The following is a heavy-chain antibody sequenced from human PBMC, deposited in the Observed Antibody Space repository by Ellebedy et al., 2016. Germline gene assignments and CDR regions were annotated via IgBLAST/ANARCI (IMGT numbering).Heavy chain of an antibody. CDR2: IYYSGST. V-gene: IGHV4-30-4*01. CDR3: ARRLGELSTLDY. J-gene: IGHJ4*02. D-gene: IGHD3-16*02. Sequence: SETLSLXXTVSGGSISSGDYYWSWIRQPPGKGLEWIGYIYYSGSTYYNPSLKSRVTISVDTSKNQFSLKLSSVTAADTAVYYCARRLGELSTLDYWGQGTLVTVSS. CDR1: GGSISSGDYY.